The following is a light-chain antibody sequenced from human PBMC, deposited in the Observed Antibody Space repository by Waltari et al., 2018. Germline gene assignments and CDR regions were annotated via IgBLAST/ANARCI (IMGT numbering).Light chain of an antibody. V-gene: IGKV3-11*01. Sequence: SCRASQGVTTYLAWYQQKPGQAPRLLIYDASNRATGIPARFSASGSGTDFTLTISSLEPEDFAVYYCQQRSNWPITFGQGTRLEIK. J-gene: IGKJ5*01. CDR2: DAS. CDR1: QGVTTY. CDR3: QQRSNWPIT.